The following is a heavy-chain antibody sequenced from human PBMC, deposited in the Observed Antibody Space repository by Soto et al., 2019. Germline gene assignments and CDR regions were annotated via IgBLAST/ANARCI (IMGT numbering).Heavy chain of an antibody. CDR1: GFTLSSYA. V-gene: IGHV3-30-3*01. Sequence: GGSLRLSCAASGFTLSSYAIHWVRQAPGKGLEWVTVISKGGSNLYFADSVKGRFTISRDNSKSTLYLQVDSLRPEDAAVYYCARDPKTSGGQHWAFNYFDSWGQGTLVTVSS. CDR2: ISKGGSNL. J-gene: IGHJ4*02. CDR3: ARDPKTSGGQHWAFNYFDS. D-gene: IGHD7-27*01.